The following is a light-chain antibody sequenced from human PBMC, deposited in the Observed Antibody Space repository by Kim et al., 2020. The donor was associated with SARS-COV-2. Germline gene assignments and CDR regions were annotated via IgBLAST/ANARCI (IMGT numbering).Light chain of an antibody. J-gene: IGKJ2*01. CDR3: QQYNGY. Sequence: STLSASVGDRVTITCRASQSISSWLAWYQQKPGKAPNLLIYKASSLESGVPSRFSGSGSGTEFTLSISSLQPDDFATYYCQQYNGYFGQGTKLEIK. CDR1: QSISSW. CDR2: KAS. V-gene: IGKV1-5*03.